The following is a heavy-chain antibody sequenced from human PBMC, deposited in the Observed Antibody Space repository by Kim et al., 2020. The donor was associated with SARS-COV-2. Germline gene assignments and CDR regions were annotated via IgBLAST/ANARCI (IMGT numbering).Heavy chain of an antibody. CDR1: GDSISSYY. CDR3: ARVGAVSPINYYYYGMDV. J-gene: IGHJ6*02. V-gene: IGHV4-59*01. CDR2: VYYSGST. D-gene: IGHD2-21*02. Sequence: SDTLSLTCTVSGDSISSYYWSWIRQPPGKGLEWIGYVYYSGSTEYNPSLKSRVTISLDSSNSQFSLRLSSVTAADTATYYCARVGAVSPINYYYYGMDVWGQGTTVTVSS.